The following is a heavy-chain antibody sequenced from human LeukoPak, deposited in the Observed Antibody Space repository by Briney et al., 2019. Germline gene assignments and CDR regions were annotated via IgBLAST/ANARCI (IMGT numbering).Heavy chain of an antibody. D-gene: IGHD5-12*01. CDR3: ARGLSGYSGYAESDY. J-gene: IGHJ4*02. V-gene: IGHV1-2*02. CDR1: GYTFTGYY. Sequence: ASVKVSCKASGYTFTGYYMHWVRQAPGQGLEWMGWINPNSGGTNYAQKFQGRVTMTRDTSISTAHMELSRLRSDDTAVYYCARGLSGYSGYAESDYWGQGTLVTVSS. CDR2: INPNSGGT.